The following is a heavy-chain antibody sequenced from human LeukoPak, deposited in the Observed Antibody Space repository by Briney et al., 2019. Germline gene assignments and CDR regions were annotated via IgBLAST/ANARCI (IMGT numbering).Heavy chain of an antibody. CDR3: ARHGKYSSGSHYFDD. J-gene: IGHJ4*02. D-gene: IGHD6-19*01. Sequence: GESLKISFKASRCSFTSYWIAWVRQMPGKGLEWMGIIWPLDSEVRYSPSFQGQVTISVDKSSSTAYLQWSRLKASDTAVYYCARHGKYSSGSHYFDDWGQGILVTVSS. V-gene: IGHV5-51*01. CDR1: RCSFTSYW. CDR2: IWPLDSEV.